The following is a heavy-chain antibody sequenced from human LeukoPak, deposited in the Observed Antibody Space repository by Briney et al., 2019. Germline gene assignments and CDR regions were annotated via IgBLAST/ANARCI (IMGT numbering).Heavy chain of an antibody. CDR3: ASPSHCSSTSCYCN. Sequence: GGSLRLSCAASGFTVSSNYMSWVRQAPGKGLEWVSVIYSGGSTYYADSVKGRFTISRDNSKNTLYLQMNSLRAEDTAVYYCASPSHCSSTSCYCNWGQGTLVTVSS. J-gene: IGHJ4*02. V-gene: IGHV3-53*01. CDR2: IYSGGST. CDR1: GFTVSSNY. D-gene: IGHD2-2*01.